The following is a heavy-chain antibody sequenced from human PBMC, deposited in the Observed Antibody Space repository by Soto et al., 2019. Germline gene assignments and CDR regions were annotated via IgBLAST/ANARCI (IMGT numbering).Heavy chain of an antibody. Sequence: EVQLVESGGGLVQPGRSLRLSCAASGFTFDDYAXXXXXXAXXXXXEWVSGISWNSGSIGYXDSVKGRFTISRDNXXXXXXXXXXXXXXXXXXXXXXXXXXXXXXXXXXXYWGQGTLVTVSS. J-gene: IGHJ4*02. CDR3: XXXXXXXXXXXXXY. CDR2: ISWNSGSI. CDR1: GFTFDDYA. V-gene: IGHV3-9*01.